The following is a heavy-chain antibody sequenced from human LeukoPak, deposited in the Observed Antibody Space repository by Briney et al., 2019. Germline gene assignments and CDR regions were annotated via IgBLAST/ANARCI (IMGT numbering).Heavy chain of an antibody. CDR1: GFTFSSYA. D-gene: IGHD3-22*01. CDR3: ARGRGTIDSSGLDY. J-gene: IGHJ4*02. V-gene: IGHV3-21*01. Sequence: GGSLRLSCAASGFTFSSYAMSWVRQAPGKGLEWVSSISSSSSYIYYADSVKGRFTISRDNAKNSLYLQMNSLRAEDTAVYYRARGRGTIDSSGLDYWGQGTLVTVSS. CDR2: ISSSSSYI.